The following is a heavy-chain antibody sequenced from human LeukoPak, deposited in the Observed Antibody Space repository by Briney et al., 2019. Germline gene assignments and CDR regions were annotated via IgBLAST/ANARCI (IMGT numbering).Heavy chain of an antibody. CDR2: ISYDGSNK. CDR3: AKDRGFCSGGSCYFMDV. V-gene: IGHV3-30*18. Sequence: GGSLRLSCAASGFTFSSYGMHWVRQAPGKGLEWVAVISYDGSNKYYADSVKGRFTISRDTSKNTLYLQMNSLRTEDTAVYYCAKDRGFCSGGSCYFMDVWGKGTTVTVSS. D-gene: IGHD2-15*01. CDR1: GFTFSSYG. J-gene: IGHJ6*04.